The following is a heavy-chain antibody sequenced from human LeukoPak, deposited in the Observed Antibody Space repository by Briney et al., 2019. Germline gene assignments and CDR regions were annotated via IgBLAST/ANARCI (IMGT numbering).Heavy chain of an antibody. CDR1: GGSISSYY. D-gene: IGHD4/OR15-4a*01. V-gene: IGHV4-59*01. CDR2: IYYSGST. CDR3: ARDGAAYQARAFDI. J-gene: IGHJ3*02. Sequence: PSETLSLTCTVSGGSISSYYWSWIRQPPGKGLERIGYIYYSGSTNYNPSLKSRVTISVDTSKDQFSLKLSSVTAADTAVYYCARDGAAYQARAFDIWGQGTMVTVSS.